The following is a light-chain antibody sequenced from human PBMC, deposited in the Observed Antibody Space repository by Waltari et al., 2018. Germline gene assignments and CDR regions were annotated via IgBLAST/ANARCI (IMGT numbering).Light chain of an antibody. CDR3: SSYTSSNTVI. Sequence: QSALTQPASVSGPPGQSLTISCTGTSSDLGGYNYFSWYQQHPGKAPKLMIYDVTVRPSGVSNRFSGSKSGNTASLTISGLQAEDEADYYCSSYTSSNTVIFGGGTKLTVL. V-gene: IGLV2-14*03. J-gene: IGLJ2*01. CDR2: DVT. CDR1: SSDLGGYNY.